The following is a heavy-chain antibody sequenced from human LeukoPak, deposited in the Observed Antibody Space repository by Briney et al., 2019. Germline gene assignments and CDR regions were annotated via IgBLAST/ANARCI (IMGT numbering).Heavy chain of an antibody. J-gene: IGHJ4*02. CDR3: ARADYGDY. Sequence: GRSLRLSCAASGFTFSSYGMHWARHAPGKGLEWLAFIWYEGSNKYYADSVKGRLTLYRDNSKITLYLQMNCLRAEDTAVYYCARADYGDYWGQGTLVTVSS. CDR1: GFTFSSYG. CDR2: IWYEGSNK. V-gene: IGHV3-33*01.